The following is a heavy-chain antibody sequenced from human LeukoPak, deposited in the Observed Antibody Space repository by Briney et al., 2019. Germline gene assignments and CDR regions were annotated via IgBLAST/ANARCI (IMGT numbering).Heavy chain of an antibody. CDR2: IYPGDSDT. Sequence: GESLKISCKGSGYSFTNYWIGWVRQMPGKGLEWMGMIYPGDSDTRYSPSFQVQVTISTDKSISTAYLQWSSLKAPDTAMYYCARHSRDGYNYWFDPWGQGTLVTVSS. V-gene: IGHV5-51*01. CDR1: GYSFTNYW. J-gene: IGHJ5*02. CDR3: ARHSRDGYNYWFDP. D-gene: IGHD5-24*01.